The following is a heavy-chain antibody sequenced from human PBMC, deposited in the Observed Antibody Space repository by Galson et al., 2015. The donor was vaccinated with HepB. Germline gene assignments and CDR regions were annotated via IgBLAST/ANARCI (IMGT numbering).Heavy chain of an antibody. J-gene: IGHJ4*02. D-gene: IGHD6-19*01. Sequence: LSLTCAVSAYSFSSPYYWGWIRQPPGKGLEWIGSIYHSGTTYYNPSLKSRVTISLDTSETQFSLTLTSVTAADTAVYYCARVGVAGPRYYFDYWGQGTLVTVSS. CDR1: AYSFSSPYY. V-gene: IGHV4-38-2*01. CDR2: IYHSGTT. CDR3: ARVGVAGPRYYFDY.